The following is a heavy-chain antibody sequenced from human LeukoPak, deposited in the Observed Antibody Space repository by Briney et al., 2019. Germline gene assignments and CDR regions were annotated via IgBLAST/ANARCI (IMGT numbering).Heavy chain of an antibody. D-gene: IGHD3-22*01. V-gene: IGHV3-9*01. Sequence: GGSLRLSCAASGFTFDDYAMHWVRQAPGKGLEWASGISWNSGSIGYADSVKGRFTISRDNAKNSLYPQMNSLRAEDTALYYCAATKETNYYDSSGYYSPFDYWGQGTLVTVSS. CDR2: ISWNSGSI. J-gene: IGHJ4*02. CDR3: AATKETNYYDSSGYYSPFDY. CDR1: GFTFDDYA.